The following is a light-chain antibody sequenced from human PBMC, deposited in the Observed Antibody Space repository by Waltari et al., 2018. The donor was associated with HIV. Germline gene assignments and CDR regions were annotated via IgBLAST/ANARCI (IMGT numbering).Light chain of an antibody. CDR2: EVN. Sequence: QSALTQPPSASGSPGESVTISCTGTSSDVGGFDYVSWYQQQPPKAPKLILYEVNMRPAGVPHRFAGSRSGNTASLPVSGLQPEDEGDYYCSSDKDASDVVFGGGTKLTVL. CDR3: SSDKDASDVV. J-gene: IGLJ2*01. V-gene: IGLV2-8*01. CDR1: SSDVGGFDY.